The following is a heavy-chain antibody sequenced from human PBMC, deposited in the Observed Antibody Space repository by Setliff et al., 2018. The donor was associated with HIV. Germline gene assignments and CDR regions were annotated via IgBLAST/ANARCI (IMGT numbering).Heavy chain of an antibody. Sequence: PSETLSLTCTVSGGSMNSENNHWGWFRQPAGKGLEWIGRFTNRGSTDYNPSLESRVTISIDRSRNQFSLKLSAVTAADTAVYFCARDPSDGYGHFDYWGQGALVTVSS. J-gene: IGHJ4*02. V-gene: IGHV4-61*02. CDR3: ARDPSDGYGHFDY. CDR2: FTNRGST. D-gene: IGHD5-18*01. CDR1: GGSMNSENNH.